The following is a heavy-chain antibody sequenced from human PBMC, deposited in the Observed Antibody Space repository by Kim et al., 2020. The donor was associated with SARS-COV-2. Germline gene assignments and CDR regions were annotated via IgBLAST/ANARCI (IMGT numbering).Heavy chain of an antibody. CDR3: AGEATMVGGTHPIDY. J-gene: IGHJ4*02. Sequence: DSVRGRFTISRDNAKNSLYLQLNSLRVEDTAVYYCAGEATMVGGTHPIDYWGQGTLVTV. D-gene: IGHD3-10*01. V-gene: IGHV3-7*01.